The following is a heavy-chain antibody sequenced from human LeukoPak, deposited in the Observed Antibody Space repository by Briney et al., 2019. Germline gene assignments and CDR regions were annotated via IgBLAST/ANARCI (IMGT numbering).Heavy chain of an antibody. CDR2: INPSGGST. CDR3: ARDIWDYYDSSGYYQYPDY. V-gene: IGHV1-46*01. CDR1: GYTFTGYY. J-gene: IGHJ4*02. D-gene: IGHD3-22*01. Sequence: ASVKVSCKASGYTFTGYYMHWVRQAPGQGLEWMGIINPSGGSTSYAQKFQGRVTMTRDTSTSTVYMELSSLRSEDTAVYYCARDIWDYYDSSGYYQYPDYWGQGTLVTVSS.